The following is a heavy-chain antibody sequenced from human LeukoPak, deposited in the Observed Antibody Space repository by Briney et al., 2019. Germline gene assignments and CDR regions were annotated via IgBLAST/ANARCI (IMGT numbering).Heavy chain of an antibody. CDR2: IWYDGSNK. D-gene: IGHD3-22*01. CDR3: ARDSGSRDSSGYYAYHYYGMDV. V-gene: IGHV3-33*01. J-gene: IGHJ6*02. CDR1: GFTFSSYG. Sequence: GGSLRLSCAASGFTFSSYGMHWVRQAPGKGLEWVAVIWYDGSNKYYADSVKGRFTISRDNSKNTLYLQMNSLRAEDTAVYYCARDSGSRDSSGYYAYHYYGMDVWGQGTTVTVSS.